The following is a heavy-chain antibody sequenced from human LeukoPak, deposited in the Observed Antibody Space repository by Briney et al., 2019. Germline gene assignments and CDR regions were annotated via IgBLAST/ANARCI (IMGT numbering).Heavy chain of an antibody. CDR2: IKQDRSEK. J-gene: IGHJ4*02. Sequence: GGSLRLSCAASGFTFTNYWMSWVRQAPGKGLDLVANIKQDRSEKYYVDSVKGRFTISRDNAKNSRYLQMNSLRAEDTAVYYCARDSKWFGESFTDYWGQGTLVTVSS. CDR3: ARDSKWFGESFTDY. CDR1: GFTFTNYW. V-gene: IGHV3-7*03. D-gene: IGHD3-10*01.